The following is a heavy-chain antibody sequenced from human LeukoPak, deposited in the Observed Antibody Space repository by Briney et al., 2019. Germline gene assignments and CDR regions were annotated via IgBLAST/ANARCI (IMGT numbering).Heavy chain of an antibody. V-gene: IGHV4-59*01. D-gene: IGHD4-17*01. Sequence: SETLSLTCTVSGGSISSYYWSWIRQPPGKGLEWIGHIYYSGSTNYNPSLKSRVTISVDTSKNQFSLKLSSVTAADTAVYYCARMTTVTTGADYWGQGTLVTVSS. CDR1: GGSISSYY. CDR3: ARMTTVTTGADY. CDR2: IYYSGST. J-gene: IGHJ4*02.